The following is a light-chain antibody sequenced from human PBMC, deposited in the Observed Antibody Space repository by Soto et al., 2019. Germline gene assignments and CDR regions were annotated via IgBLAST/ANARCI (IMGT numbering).Light chain of an antibody. J-gene: IGKJ1*01. Sequence: DIQMTQSPSTLSASVGDRVTITCRASQSISSWFAWYQQKPGKAPNLLIYDASSLESGVPSRFSGSGAGTEFTLTISSLQPDDFATNYCQQYNSYSPWTFGQGTKVDIK. V-gene: IGKV1-5*01. CDR2: DAS. CDR3: QQYNSYSPWT. CDR1: QSISSW.